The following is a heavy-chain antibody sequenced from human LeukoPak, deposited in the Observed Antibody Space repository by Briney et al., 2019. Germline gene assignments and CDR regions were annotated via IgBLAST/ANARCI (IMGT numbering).Heavy chain of an antibody. D-gene: IGHD3-10*01. Sequence: SETLSLTCTVSGGSISSYYWSWIRQPPWKGLEWIGYIYYSGSTNYNPSLKSRVTISVDTSKNQFSLKLSSVTAAGTAVYYCAREKTPYYYGSGSYAFDIWGQGTMVTVSS. V-gene: IGHV4-59*01. CDR3: AREKTPYYYGSGSYAFDI. CDR2: IYYSGST. J-gene: IGHJ3*02. CDR1: GGSISSYY.